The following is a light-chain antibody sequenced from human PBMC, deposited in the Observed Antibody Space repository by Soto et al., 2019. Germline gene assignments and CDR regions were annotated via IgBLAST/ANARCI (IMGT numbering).Light chain of an antibody. Sequence: DSQMTQSPSSLSSSVGDTVTISCRASQSIISYVNWYQQKPGKAPNLLIYAASTLQSGVPSRISGSGSGTDFTLTISSLEPEDFATYYCQQSDSPSPFTFGQGTKLEIK. J-gene: IGKJ2*01. CDR3: QQSDSPSPFT. CDR2: AAS. V-gene: IGKV1-39*01. CDR1: QSIISY.